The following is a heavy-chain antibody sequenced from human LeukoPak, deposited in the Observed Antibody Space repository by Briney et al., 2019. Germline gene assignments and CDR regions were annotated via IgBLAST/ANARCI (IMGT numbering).Heavy chain of an antibody. CDR2: ISAYNGNA. CDR1: GYTFTSYG. D-gene: IGHD3-22*01. V-gene: IGHV1-18*01. Sequence: ASAKVSCKASGYTFTSYGISWVRQAPGQGLEWMGWISAYNGNANYAQKLQGRVTMTTDTSTSTAYMELRSLRSDDTAVYYCARGDYYDSSGYFDYWGQGTLVAVSS. CDR3: ARGDYYDSSGYFDY. J-gene: IGHJ4*02.